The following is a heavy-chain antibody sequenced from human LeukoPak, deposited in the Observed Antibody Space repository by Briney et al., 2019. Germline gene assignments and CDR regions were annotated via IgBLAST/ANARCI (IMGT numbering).Heavy chain of an antibody. D-gene: IGHD3-10*01. V-gene: IGHV4-59*01. Sequence: PSETLSLTCTVSGGSISSYYWSWIRQPPGKGLEWIGYIYYSGSTNYNPSLKSRVTISVDTSKNQFSLKLSSVTAADPAVSFCAGVIGRCYGGFDYWGQGTLVTASS. CDR1: GGSISSYY. CDR2: IYYSGST. CDR3: AGVIGRCYGGFDY. J-gene: IGHJ4*02.